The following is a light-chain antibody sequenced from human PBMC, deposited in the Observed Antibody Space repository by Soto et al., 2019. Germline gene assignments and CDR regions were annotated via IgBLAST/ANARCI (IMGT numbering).Light chain of an antibody. CDR1: QSINNW. CDR2: KAS. J-gene: IGKJ1*01. V-gene: IGKV1-5*03. Sequence: DIQMTQSPSTLSASVGDRVTITCRASQSINNWLAWYQQKPGKAPKLFIFKASTLESGVPSRFSGSGSGTEFTLSISSLQPDDFATYFCQQYESFSRTFGQGTKVEIK. CDR3: QQYESFSRT.